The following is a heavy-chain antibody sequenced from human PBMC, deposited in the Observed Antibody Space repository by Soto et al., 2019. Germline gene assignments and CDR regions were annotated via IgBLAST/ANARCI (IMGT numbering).Heavy chain of an antibody. CDR1: GGSISSYY. Sequence: TLSLTCTVSGGSISSYYWSWIRQPPGKGLEWIGYIYYSGSTNYNPSLKSRVTISVDTSKNQFSLKLTSVTAADTAVYYCTRRYGGNFDYWGQGTLVTVSS. D-gene: IGHD1-26*01. CDR3: TRRYGGNFDY. V-gene: IGHV4-59*01. CDR2: IYYSGST. J-gene: IGHJ4*02.